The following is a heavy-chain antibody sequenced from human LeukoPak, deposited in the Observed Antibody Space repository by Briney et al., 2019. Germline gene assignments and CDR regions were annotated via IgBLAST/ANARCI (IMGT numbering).Heavy chain of an antibody. J-gene: IGHJ3*01. D-gene: IGHD3-16*01. V-gene: IGHV3-23*01. CDR1: GFMFSRFG. CDR3: GRDPNGDYVGAFEF. CDR2: IHGNGETT. Sequence: GGSQRLSCVGSGFMFSRFGLIWVRQAPGKGLEWVSGIHGNGETTYYGDSVKGRFTISRDNSKSTLYLQMNSLRVEDTAEYFCGRDPNGDYVGAFEFWGQGTKVAVSS.